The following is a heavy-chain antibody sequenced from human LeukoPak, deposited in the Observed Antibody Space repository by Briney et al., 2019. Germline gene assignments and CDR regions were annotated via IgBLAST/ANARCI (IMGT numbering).Heavy chain of an antibody. CDR1: GASFSGYY. Sequence: ASETLSPTCAVYGASFSGYYWSWMRQPPGKGLEWIGEINHSGSTNYNPSLKSRVTISVDTSKNQFSLKLSSVTAADTAVYYCAREWAAAGKFFQHWGQGTLVTVSS. V-gene: IGHV4-34*01. CDR2: INHSGST. D-gene: IGHD6-13*01. J-gene: IGHJ1*01. CDR3: AREWAAAGKFFQH.